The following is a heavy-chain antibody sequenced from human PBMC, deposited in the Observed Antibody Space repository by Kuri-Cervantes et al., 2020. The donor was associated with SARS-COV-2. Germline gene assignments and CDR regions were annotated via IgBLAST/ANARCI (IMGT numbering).Heavy chain of an antibody. CDR1: GYTFTSYG. J-gene: IGHJ6*02. Sequence: ASVKVSCRASGYTFTSYGISWVRQAPGQGLEWMGWVSAYNGNTNYAQKLQGRVTMTTDTSTSTAYMELRSLRSDDTAVYYCARKWELDYYYGMDVWGQGTTVTVSS. CDR2: VSAYNGNT. D-gene: IGHD1-26*01. CDR3: ARKWELDYYYGMDV. V-gene: IGHV1-18*01.